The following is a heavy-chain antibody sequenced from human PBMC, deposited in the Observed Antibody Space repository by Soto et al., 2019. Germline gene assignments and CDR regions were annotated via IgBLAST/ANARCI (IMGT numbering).Heavy chain of an antibody. CDR1: GGSISSYY. V-gene: IGHV4-59*12. D-gene: IGHD2-2*01. CDR2: IYYSGST. Sequence: PSETLSLTCXVSGGSISSYYWSWIRQPPGKGLEWIGYIYYSGSTNYNPSLKSRVTISVDTSKNQFSLKLSSVTAADTAVYYCARDAPPQLLGYWGQGTVVTVSS. CDR3: ARDAPPQLLGY. J-gene: IGHJ4*02.